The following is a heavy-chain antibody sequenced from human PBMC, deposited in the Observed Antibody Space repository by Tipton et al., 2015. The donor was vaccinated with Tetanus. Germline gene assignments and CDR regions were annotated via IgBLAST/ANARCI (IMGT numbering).Heavy chain of an antibody. Sequence: SLRLSCAASGFTFSRYAMNWVRQAPGKGLVWVSRINSDGSSTSYADSVKGRFTISRDNAKNTLYLQMNSLRAEDTAVYYCARDGSSWSSSSSWFDPWGQGTLVTVSS. CDR2: INSDGSST. J-gene: IGHJ5*02. D-gene: IGHD6-6*01. V-gene: IGHV3-74*01. CDR1: GFTFSRYA. CDR3: ARDGSSWSSSSSWFDP.